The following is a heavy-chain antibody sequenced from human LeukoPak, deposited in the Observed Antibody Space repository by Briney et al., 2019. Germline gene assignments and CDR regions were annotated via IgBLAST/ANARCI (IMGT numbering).Heavy chain of an antibody. CDR1: GFTFSSYS. D-gene: IGHD2-2*01. J-gene: IGHJ4*02. CDR2: ISSSSSYI. V-gene: IGHV3-21*01. Sequence: GGSLRPSCAASGFTFSSYSMNWVRQAPGKGLEWVSSISSSSSYIYYADSVKGRFTISRDNVKNSLYLQMNSLRAEDTAVYYCARVLRYGSSTSCQEEDYWGQGTLVTVSS. CDR3: ARVLRYGSSTSCQEEDY.